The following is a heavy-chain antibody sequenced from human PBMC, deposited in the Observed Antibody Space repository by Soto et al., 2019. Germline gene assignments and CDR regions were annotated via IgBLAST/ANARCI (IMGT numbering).Heavy chain of an antibody. D-gene: IGHD1-20*01. J-gene: IGHJ4*02. CDR2: TGISGRTT. Sequence: GGSLRLSCAASGFSVNTYAMSWVRQAPGKGLEWVSTTGISGRTTYYADSVKGRFTVSRDDSQNTLDLQMSSLRAEDTAVYYCATVHNTSRSFNYWGQGTLVTVSS. V-gene: IGHV3-23*01. CDR1: GFSVNTYA. CDR3: ATVHNTSRSFNY.